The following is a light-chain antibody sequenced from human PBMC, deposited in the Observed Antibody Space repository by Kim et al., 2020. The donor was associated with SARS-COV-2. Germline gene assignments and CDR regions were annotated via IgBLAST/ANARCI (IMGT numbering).Light chain of an antibody. J-gene: IGLJ3*02. CDR2: DVS. CDR3: CSYAGSYTLL. V-gene: IGLV2-11*01. CDR1: SSDVGGYNY. Sequence: QSALTQPRSVSGSPGQSVTISCTGTSSDVGGYNYVSWYQQHPGKAPKLMIYDVSKRPSGVPDRFSGSKSGNTASLTLSGLQAEDEADYYCCSYAGSYTLLFGGGTQLTVL.